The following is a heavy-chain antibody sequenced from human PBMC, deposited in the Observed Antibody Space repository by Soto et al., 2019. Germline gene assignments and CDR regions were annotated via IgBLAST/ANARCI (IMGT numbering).Heavy chain of an antibody. D-gene: IGHD3-16*01. J-gene: IGHJ6*02. CDR3: ARVPSPFDYYYAMDV. CDR1: GDSISSGNKY. Sequence: SETLSLTCTVSGDSISSGNKYWSWIRQPPGKGLEWIGYIYSSGSTYYNPSLKSRLSISLHTSDNQFSLKFDSVTDADSAVYYCARVPSPFDYYYAMDVWGHRTTVTVSS. CDR2: IYSSGST. V-gene: IGHV4-30-4*01.